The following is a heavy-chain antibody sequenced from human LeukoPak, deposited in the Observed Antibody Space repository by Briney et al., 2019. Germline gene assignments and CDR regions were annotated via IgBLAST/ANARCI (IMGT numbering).Heavy chain of an antibody. CDR1: GGSISSYY. D-gene: IGHD4-17*01. CDR3: ATHYGDYTYDAFDI. CDR2: IYYSGST. J-gene: IGHJ3*02. V-gene: IGHV4-59*08. Sequence: SETLSLTCTVSGGSISSYYWSWIRQPPGKGLEWIGYIYYSGSTNYNPSLKSRVTISVDTSKNQFSLKLSSVTAADTAVYYCATHYGDYTYDAFDIWGQGTMVTVSS.